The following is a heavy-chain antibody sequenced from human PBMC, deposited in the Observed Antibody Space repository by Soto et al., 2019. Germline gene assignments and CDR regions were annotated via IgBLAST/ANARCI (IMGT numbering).Heavy chain of an antibody. Sequence: QPGGSLRLSCAASGFTFSRFGMHWVRQAPGKGLEWVAVISYDGSNKYYADSVKGRFTISRDNSKNTLYLQMNSLRAEDTAVYYCARDSGSYYRSGLGYFDYWGQGTLVTVSS. J-gene: IGHJ4*02. D-gene: IGHD1-26*01. CDR1: GFTFSRFG. CDR3: ARDSGSYYRSGLGYFDY. CDR2: ISYDGSNK. V-gene: IGHV3-30*03.